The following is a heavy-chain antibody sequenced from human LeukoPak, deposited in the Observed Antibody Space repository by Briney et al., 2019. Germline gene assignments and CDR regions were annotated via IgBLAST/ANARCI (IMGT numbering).Heavy chain of an antibody. V-gene: IGHV3-9*01. Sequence: QPGRSLRLSCVASGFPFDDYGMFWVRQTPGKGLEWISGISWNSGIIAYADSVKGRFTIFRDNAKNSLYLQMNSLRVEDTAVYYCVKDRYSYDSGSKANWGQGTLVTVSS. D-gene: IGHD3-22*01. CDR1: GFPFDDYG. CDR2: ISWNSGII. CDR3: VKDRYSYDSGSKAN. J-gene: IGHJ4*02.